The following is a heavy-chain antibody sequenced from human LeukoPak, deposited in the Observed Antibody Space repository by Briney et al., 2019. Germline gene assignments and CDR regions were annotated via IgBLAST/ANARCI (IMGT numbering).Heavy chain of an antibody. CDR1: GFTLSSYW. Sequence: GGSLRLSCAASGFTLSSYWMHWVRQAPGKGLVWVSRINSDGTTTSYADSVKGRFTISRDNAKNTLYLQMNSLRAEDTAVYYCARAGYDFWSGYYTHYFDYWGQGTLVTVSS. CDR3: ARAGYDFWSGYYTHYFDY. V-gene: IGHV3-74*01. J-gene: IGHJ4*02. CDR2: INSDGTTT. D-gene: IGHD3-3*01.